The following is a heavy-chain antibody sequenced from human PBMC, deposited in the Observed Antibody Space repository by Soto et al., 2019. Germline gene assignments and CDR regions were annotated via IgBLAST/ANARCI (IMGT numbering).Heavy chain of an antibody. CDR2: ISYTGTT. CDR1: GGSVSSGGHH. D-gene: IGHD6-19*01. Sequence: QVQLQESGPGLVKPSETLSLTCTVSGGSVSSGGHHWTWIRQPPGKGLEWIGYISYTGTTNYNPSLKSRVTISVDTSKNQFSLRLRSVTPADTALYYCAKLVAVAGTDDWFDPWGQGTLVTVSS. V-gene: IGHV4-61*08. CDR3: AKLVAVAGTDDWFDP. J-gene: IGHJ5*02.